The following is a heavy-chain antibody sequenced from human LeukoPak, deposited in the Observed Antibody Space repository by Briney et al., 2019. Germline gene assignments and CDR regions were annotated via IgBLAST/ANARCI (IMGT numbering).Heavy chain of an antibody. J-gene: IGHJ4*02. CDR3: ARGRTFGGVIIN. Sequence: SETLSLTCAVYGGSFSGYYWSWIRQPPGKGLEWIGEINHSGSTNYNPSLKSRVTISVDTSKNQFSLKLSSVTAADTAVYYCARGRTFGGVIINWGQGTLVTVSS. CDR2: INHSGST. CDR1: GGSFSGYY. V-gene: IGHV4-34*01. D-gene: IGHD3-16*02.